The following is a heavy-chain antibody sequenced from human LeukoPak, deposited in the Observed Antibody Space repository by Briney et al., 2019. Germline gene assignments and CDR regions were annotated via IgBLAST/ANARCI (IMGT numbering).Heavy chain of an antibody. V-gene: IGHV4-34*09. J-gene: IGHJ6*04. Sequence: SETLSLTCAVYGGSFSGYYWSWIRQPPGKGLEWIGYIYYSGSTYYNPSLKSRVTISVDTSKNQSSLKLSSVTAADTAVYYCARGFSGMDVWGKGTTVTVSS. CDR3: ARGFSGMDV. D-gene: IGHD2/OR15-2a*01. CDR2: IYYSGST. CDR1: GGSFSGYY.